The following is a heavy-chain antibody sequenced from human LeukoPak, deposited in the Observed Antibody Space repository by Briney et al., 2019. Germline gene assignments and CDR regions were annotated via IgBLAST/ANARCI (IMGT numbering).Heavy chain of an antibody. V-gene: IGHV3-21*01. CDR1: GFTFSSYS. CDR2: ISSSTSYI. J-gene: IGHJ4*02. Sequence: GGSLRLSCAASGFTFSSYSMNWIRQAPGKALEWVSSISSSTSYIYYADSVKGRFTISKDNAKNSLYLQMNSLRAEDTAVYYCARAGGSTVSHSDYWGQGTLVTGSS. D-gene: IGHD4-17*01. CDR3: ARAGGSTVSHSDY.